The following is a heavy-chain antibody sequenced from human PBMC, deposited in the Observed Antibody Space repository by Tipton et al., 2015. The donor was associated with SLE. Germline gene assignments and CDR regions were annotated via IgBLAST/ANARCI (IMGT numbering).Heavy chain of an antibody. J-gene: IGHJ3*02. CDR2: IYSGGST. D-gene: IGHD1-26*01. CDR1: GFTASSNY. Sequence: SLRLSCAASGFTASSNYMSWVRQAPGKGLEWVSVIYSGGSTYYADSVKGRFTISRDNSKNTLYLQMNSLRAEDTAVYYCARVRVGATDDAFDIWGQGTMVTVSS. CDR3: ARVRVGATDDAFDI. V-gene: IGHV3-53*05.